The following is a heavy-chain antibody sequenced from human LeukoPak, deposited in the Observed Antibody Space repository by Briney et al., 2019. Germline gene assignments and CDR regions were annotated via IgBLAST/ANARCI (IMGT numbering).Heavy chain of an antibody. J-gene: IGHJ3*02. V-gene: IGHV6-1*01. CDR1: GDSVSSNSAA. CDR3: ARRLGHSGYDLDDAFDI. CDR2: TNYRSKWYN. Sequence: SQTLSLTCAISGDSVSSNSAAWNWIRQSPSRGLEWLGRTNYRSKWYNDYAVSVKSRITINPDTSKNQFSLKLSSVTAADTAVYYCARRLGHSGYDLDDAFDIWGQGTMVTVSS. D-gene: IGHD5-12*01.